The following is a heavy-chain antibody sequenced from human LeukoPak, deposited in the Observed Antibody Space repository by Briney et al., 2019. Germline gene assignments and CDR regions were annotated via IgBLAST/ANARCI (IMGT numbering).Heavy chain of an antibody. CDR1: GYTFTGYY. J-gene: IGHJ2*01. D-gene: IGHD6-13*01. Sequence: ASVKVSCKASGYTFTGYYMHWVRQAPGQGLEWMGWINPNSGGTNYAQKFQGRVTMTRDTSISTAYMEPSRLRSDDTAVYYCARVLAAAAEARGQRKPLWYFDLWGRGTLVTVSS. CDR3: ARVLAAAAEARGQRKPLWYFDL. V-gene: IGHV1-2*02. CDR2: INPNSGGT.